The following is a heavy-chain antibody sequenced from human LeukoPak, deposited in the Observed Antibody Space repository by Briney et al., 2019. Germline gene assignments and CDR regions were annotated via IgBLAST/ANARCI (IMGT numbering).Heavy chain of an antibody. Sequence: GRSLRLSCAASGFTFSNYWMSWVRQAPGNGLEWLANINQDGSEMYYVDSVKGRFTISRDNGKNSLYLQINSLRADDTAVYYCARVVLLWFGELLPPNYYYMDVWGKGTTVTVSS. CDR2: INQDGSEM. CDR3: ARVVLLWFGELLPPNYYYMDV. J-gene: IGHJ6*03. V-gene: IGHV3-7*01. CDR1: GFTFSNYW. D-gene: IGHD3-10*01.